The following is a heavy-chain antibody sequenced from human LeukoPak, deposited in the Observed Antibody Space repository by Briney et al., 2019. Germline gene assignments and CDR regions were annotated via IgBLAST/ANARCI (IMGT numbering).Heavy chain of an antibody. D-gene: IGHD3-9*01. CDR2: ISSSGSTI. Sequence: LSRAAXGVTFSSYEMNWVRQAPGKGLEWVSYISSSGSTIYYADSVKGRFTISRDNAKNSLYLQMNSLRAEDTAVYYCARDLQYYDILTGYPFYYYYYGMDVWGQGTTVTVSS. J-gene: IGHJ6*02. V-gene: IGHV3-48*03. CDR3: ARDLQYYDILTGYPFYYYYYGMDV. CDR1: GVTFSSYE.